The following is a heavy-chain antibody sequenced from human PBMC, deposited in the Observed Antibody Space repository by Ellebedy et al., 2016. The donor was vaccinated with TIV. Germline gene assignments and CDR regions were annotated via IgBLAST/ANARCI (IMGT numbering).Heavy chain of an antibody. Sequence: GASVKVSCKASGYTFTKYGISWVRQAPGQGLAWMGWISGYNGDTNYAQKFQGRVTMTIETSTNTVYMELRNLSFDDTAVYYCTRGFYEKFDPWGQGTPVTVS. CDR2: ISGYNGDT. CDR3: TRGFYEKFDP. CDR1: GYTFTKYG. J-gene: IGHJ5*02. D-gene: IGHD5/OR15-5a*01. V-gene: IGHV1-18*04.